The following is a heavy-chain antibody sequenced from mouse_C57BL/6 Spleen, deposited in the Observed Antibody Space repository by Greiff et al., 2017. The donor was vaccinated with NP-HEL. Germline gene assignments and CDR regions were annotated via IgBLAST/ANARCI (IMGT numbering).Heavy chain of an antibody. CDR3: ARSGDGYYDYAMDY. D-gene: IGHD2-3*01. J-gene: IGHJ4*01. V-gene: IGHV1-80*01. CDR2: IYPGDGDT. Sequence: VQLQQSGAELVKPGASVKISCKASGYAFSSYWMNWVKQRPGKGLEWIGQIYPGDGDTNYNGKFKGKATLTADKSSSTAYMQLSSLTSEDSAVYFCARSGDGYYDYAMDYWGQGTSVTVSS. CDR1: GYAFSSYW.